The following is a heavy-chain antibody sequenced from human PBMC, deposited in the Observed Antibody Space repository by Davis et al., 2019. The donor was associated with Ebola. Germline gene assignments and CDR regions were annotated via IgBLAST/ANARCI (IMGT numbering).Heavy chain of an antibody. J-gene: IGHJ6*02. V-gene: IGHV3-48*03. Sequence: GGSLRLSCAASGFTFSSYEMNWVRQAPGKGLEWVSYISSSGSTIYYADSVKGRFTISRDNAKNSLYLQMNSLRAEDTAVYYCATSRGYCSGGSCYRGYGMDVWGQGTTVTVSS. CDR3: ATSRGYCSGGSCYRGYGMDV. CDR2: ISSSGSTI. CDR1: GFTFSSYE. D-gene: IGHD2-15*01.